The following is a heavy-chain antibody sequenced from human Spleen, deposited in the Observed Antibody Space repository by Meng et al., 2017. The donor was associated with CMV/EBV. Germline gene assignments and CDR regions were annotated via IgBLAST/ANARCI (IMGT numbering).Heavy chain of an antibody. V-gene: IGHV4-30-4*01. CDR2: IHNDGTV. CDR3: ATSRFDP. D-gene: IGHD6-6*01. J-gene: IGHJ5*02. CDR1: GDSISASTYY. Sequence: QLQLQESGPELVKPSQTLSLTCTVSGDSISASTYYWTWIRQPPGKGLEWIGYIHNDGTVYYNPTLASRVTISLDMSKNHFSLSLNSVTAADTAVYYCATSRFDPWGQGTLVTVSS.